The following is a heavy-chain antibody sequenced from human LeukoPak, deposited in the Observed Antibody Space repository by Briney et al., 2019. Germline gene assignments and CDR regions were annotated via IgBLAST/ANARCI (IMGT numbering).Heavy chain of an antibody. J-gene: IGHJ4*02. CDR2: ISYDGSNK. CDR1: GFTFSSYG. Sequence: GGSLRLSCAASGFTFSSYGMHWVRQAPGKGLEWVAVISYDGSNKYYADSVKGRFTISRDNSKNTLYLQMNSLRAEDTAVYYCAKLSPPSWDYRGQGTLVTVSS. V-gene: IGHV3-30*18. CDR3: AKLSPPSWDY.